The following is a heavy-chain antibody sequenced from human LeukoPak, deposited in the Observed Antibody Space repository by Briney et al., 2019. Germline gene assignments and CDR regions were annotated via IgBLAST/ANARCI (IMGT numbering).Heavy chain of an antibody. D-gene: IGHD2-15*01. CDR2: IRYDASDK. Sequence: PGGSLRLSCAASGFTFSNFGIHWVRQAPGKGLEWVAFIRYDASDKYYVDSVKGRFAISRDNSENTLYLQMNSLRVEDTAVYYCARDHIASSGRRYFDYWGQGTLVTVSS. CDR3: ARDHIASSGRRYFDY. V-gene: IGHV3-30*02. CDR1: GFTFSNFG. J-gene: IGHJ4*02.